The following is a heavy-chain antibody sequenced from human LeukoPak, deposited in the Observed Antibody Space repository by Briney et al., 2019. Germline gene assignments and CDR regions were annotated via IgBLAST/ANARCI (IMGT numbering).Heavy chain of an antibody. V-gene: IGHV3-9*01. Sequence: GGSLRLSCAASEFTFDDYAMHWVRQAPGKGLEWVSGISWNSGTIGYADSVKGRFTISRDNAKNSLYLQMNSLRAEDTAVYYCARVVWGWDTAMPTPFDYWGQGTLVTVSS. J-gene: IGHJ4*02. CDR2: ISWNSGTI. D-gene: IGHD5-18*01. CDR1: EFTFDDYA. CDR3: ARVVWGWDTAMPTPFDY.